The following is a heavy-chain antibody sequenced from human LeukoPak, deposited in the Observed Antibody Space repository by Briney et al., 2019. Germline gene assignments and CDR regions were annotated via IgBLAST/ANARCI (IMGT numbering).Heavy chain of an antibody. V-gene: IGHV4-39*07. CDR1: GGSISSSSYY. D-gene: IGHD5-18*01. CDR3: ARGRGDTAMGN. Sequence: SETLSLTCTVSGGSISSSSYYWGWIRQPPGKGLEWIGSIYYSGSTYYNPSLKSRVTISVDTSKNQFSLKLSSVTAADTAVYYCARGRGDTAMGNWGQGTLVTVSS. CDR2: IYYSGST. J-gene: IGHJ4*02.